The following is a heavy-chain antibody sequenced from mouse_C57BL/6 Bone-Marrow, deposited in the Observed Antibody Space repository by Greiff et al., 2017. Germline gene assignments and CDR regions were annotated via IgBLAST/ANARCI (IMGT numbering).Heavy chain of an antibody. CDR2: IYPGDGDT. CDR1: GYAFSSYW. D-gene: IGHD1-1*01. Sequence: VQLQQSGASVKISCKASGYAFSSYWMNWVKQRPGKGLEWIGQIYPGDGDTNYNGKFKGKATLTADKSSSTAYMQLSSLTSEDSAVYFCAREDYYYGLDYWGQGTTLTVPS. V-gene: IGHV1-80*01. CDR3: AREDYYYGLDY. J-gene: IGHJ2*01.